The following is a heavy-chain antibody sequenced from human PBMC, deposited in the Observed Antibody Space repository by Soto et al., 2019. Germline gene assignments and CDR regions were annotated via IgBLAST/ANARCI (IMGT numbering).Heavy chain of an antibody. V-gene: IGHV3-9*01. CDR2: ISWNSGSI. CDR1: GFTFDDYA. D-gene: IGHD3-9*01. J-gene: IGHJ3*02. CDR3: AKDILTGSGYGAFDI. Sequence: GGSLRLSCAASGFTFDDYAMHWVRQAPGKGLEWVSGISWNSGSIGYADSVKGRFTISRDNAKNSLYLQMNSLRAEDTALYYCAKDILTGSGYGAFDIWGQGTMVTVSS.